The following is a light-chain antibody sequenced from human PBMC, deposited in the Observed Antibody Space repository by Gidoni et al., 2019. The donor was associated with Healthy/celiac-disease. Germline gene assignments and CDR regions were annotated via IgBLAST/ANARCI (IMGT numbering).Light chain of an antibody. Sequence: ELVLTQSPGTLSLSPGERATLSCRASQSVSSSYLAWYQQKPGQAPRLLIYGASSSATCIPDRFSGIGSGTDFTLTISRLEPEDFAVYYCQQYGSSPPMYTFXXXTKLEIK. CDR1: QSVSSSY. CDR3: QQYGSSPPMYT. J-gene: IGKJ2*01. V-gene: IGKV3-20*01. CDR2: GAS.